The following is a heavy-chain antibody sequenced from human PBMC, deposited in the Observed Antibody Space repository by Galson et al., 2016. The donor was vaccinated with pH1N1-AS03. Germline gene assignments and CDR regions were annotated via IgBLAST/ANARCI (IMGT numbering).Heavy chain of an antibody. Sequence: SVKVSCKASGYTLTRYYMHWVRQAPGQGLEWMGIIDPSGCPTTYAPKFQGRITITTDTSTSTVYMELVSLRSEDTAVYYCARRYYFDYWGQGTLVTVSS. D-gene: IGHD3-16*02. CDR1: GYTLTRYY. CDR3: ARRYYFDY. V-gene: IGHV1-46*01. CDR2: IDPSGCPT. J-gene: IGHJ4*02.